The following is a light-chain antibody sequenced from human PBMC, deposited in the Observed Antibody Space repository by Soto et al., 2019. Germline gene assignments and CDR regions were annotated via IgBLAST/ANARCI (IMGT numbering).Light chain of an antibody. Sequence: AIQLTQSPSSLSASVGDIVTITCRASQDIRGALAWYQQKPGKSPKILIYDVSTLESGVPSRFSGSSFGTDFTLTISTLQPVDFATYYCQRFNSYPITFGQGTRLEIK. V-gene: IGKV1-13*02. CDR3: QRFNSYPIT. J-gene: IGKJ5*01. CDR1: QDIRGA. CDR2: DVS.